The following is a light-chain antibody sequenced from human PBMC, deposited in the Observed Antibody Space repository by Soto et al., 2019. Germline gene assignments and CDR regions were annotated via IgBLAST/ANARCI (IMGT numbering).Light chain of an antibody. V-gene: IGLV2-11*01. J-gene: IGLJ2*01. Sequence: QSALTQPRSVSGSPGQSVTISCTGTSSDVGGYNYVSWYQQHPGKAPKLMIYDVSKRPSGVPDRFSGSKSGNTASLTISGHQAEDEADYYCCSYSGSYTGVFGGGTKLTVL. CDR1: SSDVGGYNY. CDR2: DVS. CDR3: CSYSGSYTGV.